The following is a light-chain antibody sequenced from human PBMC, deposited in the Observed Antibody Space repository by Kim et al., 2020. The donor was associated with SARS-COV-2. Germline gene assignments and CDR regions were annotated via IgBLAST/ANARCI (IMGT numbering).Light chain of an antibody. CDR3: QQYGNSPMT. Sequence: SPGESAPLSCRSSQSVSSRYSAWYQQRPGQAPGLLIYGASSRATGIPDRFSGSGSGTDFTLTISRLEPEDFAVYYCQQYGNSPMTFGQGTRLEIK. V-gene: IGKV3-20*01. J-gene: IGKJ5*01. CDR2: GAS. CDR1: QSVSSRY.